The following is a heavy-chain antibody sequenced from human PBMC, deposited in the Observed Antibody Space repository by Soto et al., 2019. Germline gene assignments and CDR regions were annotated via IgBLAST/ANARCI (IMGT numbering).Heavy chain of an antibody. V-gene: IGHV1-69*06. CDR3: ARAFEYSSSDYYHGMDV. J-gene: IGHJ6*02. CDR2: IIPIFGTA. CDR1: GGTFSSYA. Sequence: QVQLVQSGAEVKKPGSSVKVSCKASGGTFSSYAISWVRQAPGQGLEWMGGIIPIFGTANYAQKFQGRVTITADKSTSTAYMELSSLRSEDTAVYYCARAFEYSSSDYYHGMDVWGQGTTVTVSS. D-gene: IGHD6-6*01.